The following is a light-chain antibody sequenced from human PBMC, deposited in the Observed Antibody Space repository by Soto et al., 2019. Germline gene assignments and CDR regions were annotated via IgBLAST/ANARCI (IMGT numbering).Light chain of an antibody. Sequence: DIQLTHSPSFLSASVGDRVTITCRASQGISSYLAWYQQKPGKAPKLLIYAASTLQSGVPSRFSGSGSGTEFTLTIGSLQPEDFATYYCQQLNSYPLTFGGGTKVDIK. J-gene: IGKJ4*01. CDR3: QQLNSYPLT. CDR2: AAS. V-gene: IGKV1-9*01. CDR1: QGISSY.